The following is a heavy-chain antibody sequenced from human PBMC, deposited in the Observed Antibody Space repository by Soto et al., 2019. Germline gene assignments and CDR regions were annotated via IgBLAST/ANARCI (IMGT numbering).Heavy chain of an antibody. CDR3: ARDHTMTYGMDV. CDR1: GGTFSSYT. V-gene: IGHV1-69*08. CDR2: IIPILGIA. Sequence: QVQLVQSGAEVKKPGSSVKVSCKASGGTFSSYTISWVRQAPGQGLEWMGRIIPILGIANYAQKFQGRVXIXAXXSTSTAYMELSSLRSEDTAVYYCARDHTMTYGMDVWGQGTTVTVSS. D-gene: IGHD3-22*01. J-gene: IGHJ6*02.